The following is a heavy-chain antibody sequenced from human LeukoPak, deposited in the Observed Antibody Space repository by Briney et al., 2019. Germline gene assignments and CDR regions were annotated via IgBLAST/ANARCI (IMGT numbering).Heavy chain of an antibody. Sequence: ASVKVSCKASGYTFTSYGISWVRQAPGQGLEWMEWISAYNGNTNYAQKLQGRVTMTTDTSTSTAYMELRSLRSDDTAVYYCARGLFGFWSGHPPSSYFDYWGQGTLVTVSS. D-gene: IGHD3-3*01. CDR3: ARGLFGFWSGHPPSSYFDY. CDR1: GYTFTSYG. J-gene: IGHJ4*02. V-gene: IGHV1-18*01. CDR2: ISAYNGNT.